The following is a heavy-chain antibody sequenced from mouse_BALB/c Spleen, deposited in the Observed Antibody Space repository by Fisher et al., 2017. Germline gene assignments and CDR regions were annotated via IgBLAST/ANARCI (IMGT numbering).Heavy chain of an antibody. J-gene: IGHJ4*01. D-gene: IGHD1-1*02. CDR3: ALGWGAMDY. Sequence: RFTISRDNPKNTLFLQMTSLRSEDTAMYYCALGWGAMDYWGQGTSVTVSS. V-gene: IGHV5-17*02.